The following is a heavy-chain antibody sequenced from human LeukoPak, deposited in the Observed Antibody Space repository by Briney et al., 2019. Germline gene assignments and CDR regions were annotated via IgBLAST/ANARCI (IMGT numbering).Heavy chain of an antibody. CDR3: ARDYESYFDY. CDR1: GFTFSSYV. Sequence: GGSLRLSCAASGFTFSSYVMHWVRQAPGKGLERVAVISYDGSNKYYADSVKGRFTISRDNSKNTLYLQMNSLRAEDTAVYYCARDYESYFDYWGQGTLVTVSS. V-gene: IGHV3-30-3*01. CDR2: ISYDGSNK. J-gene: IGHJ4*02. D-gene: IGHD3-3*01.